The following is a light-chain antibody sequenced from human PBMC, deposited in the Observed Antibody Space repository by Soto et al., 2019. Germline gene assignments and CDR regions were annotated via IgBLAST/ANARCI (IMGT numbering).Light chain of an antibody. Sequence: QSVLTQPASVSGSPGQSITISCTGTSSDAGSYNLVSWYQQHPGKASKLMIYEVSKRPSGVSNRFSGSKSGNTASLTISGLQAEDEADYSCCSYAGSSTYVFGTGTKVTVL. CDR3: CSYAGSSTYV. J-gene: IGLJ1*01. CDR2: EVS. CDR1: SSDAGSYNL. V-gene: IGLV2-23*02.